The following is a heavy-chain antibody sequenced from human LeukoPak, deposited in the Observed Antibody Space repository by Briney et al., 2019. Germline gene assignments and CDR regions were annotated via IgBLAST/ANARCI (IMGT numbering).Heavy chain of an antibody. J-gene: IGHJ6*02. Sequence: GGSLRLSCAASGFTFSSYAMHWVRQAPGKGLEWVAVISYDGSNKYYADSVKGRFTISRDNSKNTLYLQMNSLRAEDTAVYYCARTGIAAAGPRFIYYYYGMDVWGQGTTVTVSS. CDR3: ARTGIAAAGPRFIYYYYGMDV. CDR2: ISYDGSNK. CDR1: GFTFSSYA. V-gene: IGHV3-30-3*01. D-gene: IGHD6-13*01.